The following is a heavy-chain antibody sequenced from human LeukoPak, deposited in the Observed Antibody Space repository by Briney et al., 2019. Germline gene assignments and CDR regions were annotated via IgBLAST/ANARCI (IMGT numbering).Heavy chain of an antibody. Sequence: GGSLRLSCAASGFTFSDHYMDWLRHQAPGTGLEWVGRIRNKDKGYTTEYAASVEGRFTISRDDSKNSLYLQMNSLKTEDTAVYYCARANGGAIDPWGQGTLVTVSS. CDR2: IRNKDKGYTT. D-gene: IGHD2-8*01. CDR3: ARANGGAIDP. CDR1: GFTFSDHY. V-gene: IGHV3-72*01. J-gene: IGHJ5*02.